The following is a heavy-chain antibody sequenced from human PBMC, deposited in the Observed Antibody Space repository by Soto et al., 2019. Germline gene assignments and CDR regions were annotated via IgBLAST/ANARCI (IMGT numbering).Heavy chain of an antibody. D-gene: IGHD2-2*01. Sequence: GGSLRLSCAASGFTFSSYGMHWVRQAPGKGLEWVAVISYDGSNKYYADSVKGRFTISRDNSKNTLYLQMNSLRAEDTAVYYCAKENIVVVPAANYGYDYWGQGTLVTVSS. CDR2: ISYDGSNK. J-gene: IGHJ4*02. CDR3: AKENIVVVPAANYGYDY. V-gene: IGHV3-30*18. CDR1: GFTFSSYG.